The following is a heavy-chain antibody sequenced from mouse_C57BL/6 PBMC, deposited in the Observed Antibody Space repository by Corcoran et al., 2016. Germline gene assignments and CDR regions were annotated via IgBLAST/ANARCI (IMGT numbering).Heavy chain of an antibody. Sequence: EVQLQQSGPELVKPGASVKLSCKASGYTFTDYYMNWVKQSHGKSLEWIGAINPDNGGTSYNQKFQGKATLTVDKSSSTAYMELRSRTSEDSAVYYCARSGDGYYVAMVYWGQGTEIIVAS. CDR2: INPDNGGT. J-gene: IGHJ4*01. V-gene: IGHV1-26*01. CDR3: ARSGDGYYVAMVY. CDR1: GYTFTDYY. D-gene: IGHD2-3*01.